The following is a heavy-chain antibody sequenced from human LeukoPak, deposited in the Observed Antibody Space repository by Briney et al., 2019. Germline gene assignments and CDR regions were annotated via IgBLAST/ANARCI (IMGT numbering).Heavy chain of an antibody. CDR1: GGSITSYY. D-gene: IGHD3-22*01. J-gene: IGHJ3*02. V-gene: IGHV4-59*01. Sequence: SETLSLTCAVSGGSITSYYWSWIRQSPGKGLEWIGYIYYSGSTNYNPSLKSRVTISVDTSKNQFSLKLSSVTAADTAVYYCARGSDYYDRGAFDIWGQGTMVTVSS. CDR2: IYYSGST. CDR3: ARGSDYYDRGAFDI.